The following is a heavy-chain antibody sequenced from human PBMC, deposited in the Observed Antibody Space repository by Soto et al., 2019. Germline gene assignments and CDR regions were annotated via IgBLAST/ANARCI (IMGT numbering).Heavy chain of an antibody. CDR1: GYTFTTYG. J-gene: IGHJ5*02. V-gene: IGHV1-18*01. CDR3: ARKGCFGTCNWFDP. CDR2: INTNNGDT. Sequence: QAQLVQSGAEVQKPGASVKVSCKASGYTFTTYGISWLRQAPGQGLEWMGWINTNNGDTKYAQNFQGRVTMTTDTSTSTAYMEGRSLTSDDTAVYYCARKGCFGTCNWFDPWGQGTLVTVSS. D-gene: IGHD2-15*01.